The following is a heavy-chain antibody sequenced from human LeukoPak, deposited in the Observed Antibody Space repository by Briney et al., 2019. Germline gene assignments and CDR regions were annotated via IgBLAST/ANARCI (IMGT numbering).Heavy chain of an antibody. CDR3: AREGGFYRPLDY. D-gene: IGHD3-3*01. V-gene: IGHV4-59*12. CDR2: VHLDGRT. J-gene: IGHJ4*02. CDR1: GGSISSYY. Sequence: PSDTLSLTCTGSGGSISSYYWSWIRQPPGKGLEWIGEVHLDGRTNYNPSLKSRLIMSVDLPENHISLKLTSVTAADTAVYYCAREGGFYRPLDYSGQGTLVTVSS.